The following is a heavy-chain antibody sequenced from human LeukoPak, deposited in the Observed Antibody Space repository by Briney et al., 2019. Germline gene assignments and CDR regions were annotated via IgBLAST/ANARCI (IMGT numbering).Heavy chain of an antibody. V-gene: IGHV3-73*01. CDR3: TSVDHYYDSSGLDY. D-gene: IGHD3-22*01. CDR1: GFTFSGSA. J-gene: IGHJ4*02. Sequence: GGSLTLSCAASGFTFSGSAMHWVRQASGKGLEWVGLIRSKANSYATAYAASVKGRFTISRDDSKNTAYLQMNSLKTEDTAVYYCTSVDHYYDSSGLDYWGQGTLVTVSS. CDR2: IRSKANSYAT.